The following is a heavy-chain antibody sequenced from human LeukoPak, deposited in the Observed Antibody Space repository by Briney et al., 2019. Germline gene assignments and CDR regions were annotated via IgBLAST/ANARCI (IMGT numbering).Heavy chain of an antibody. J-gene: IGHJ6*03. V-gene: IGHV4-61*02. D-gene: IGHD2-2*01. CDR2: TYTSGST. CDR3: ARDSLLPSAMGYYYMDV. Sequence: SETLSLTCTVSGGSISSGSYYWSWIRQPAGKGLEWIVRTYTSGSTNHNPSLKSRVTISVDTSKNQFSLKLSSVTAADTALYYCARDSLLPSAMGYYYMDVWGKGTTVTVSS. CDR1: GGSISSGSYY.